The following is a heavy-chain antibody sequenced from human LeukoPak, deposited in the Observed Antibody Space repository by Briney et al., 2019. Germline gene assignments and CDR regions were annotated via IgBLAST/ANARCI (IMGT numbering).Heavy chain of an antibody. D-gene: IGHD3-22*01. Sequence: SETLSLTCTVSGDSISSFYWSWIRQPPGKGLEWIGYIYKSGSTNYNPSLKSRVTISVDTSKNQFSLSLSSVTAADTAVYYCARGYYHDSSGYSYYFDYWGQGTLVTVSS. CDR2: IYKSGST. CDR3: ARGYYHDSSGYSYYFDY. J-gene: IGHJ4*02. V-gene: IGHV4-59*01. CDR1: GDSISSFY.